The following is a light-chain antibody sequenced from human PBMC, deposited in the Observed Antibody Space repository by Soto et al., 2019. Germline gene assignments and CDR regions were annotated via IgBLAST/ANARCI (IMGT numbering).Light chain of an antibody. CDR2: SNN. J-gene: IGLJ3*02. V-gene: IGLV1-44*01. Sequence: QPVLTQPPSASGTPGQRVTISCSGSSSNIGSNTVNWYQQLPGTAPKLLIYSNNQRPSGVPDRFSGSKSGTSASLAISGLQSEDEADYYCAAWVDSLNVWVFGGGTKLTVL. CDR3: AAWVDSLNVWV. CDR1: SSNIGSNT.